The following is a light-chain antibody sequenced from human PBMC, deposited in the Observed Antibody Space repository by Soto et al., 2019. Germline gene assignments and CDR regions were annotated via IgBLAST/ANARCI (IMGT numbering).Light chain of an antibody. Sequence: QSVLAQPPSISGAPGQRVTISCTGSNSNIGAGYDVHWYQQLPGTVPKLLIYSNNNRPSGVPDRFSGSKSGASACLAITGLQAEDETVYYCQSYDSSLSAWVFGGGTKVTVL. V-gene: IGLV1-40*01. J-gene: IGLJ3*02. CDR1: NSNIGAGYD. CDR3: QSYDSSLSAWV. CDR2: SNN.